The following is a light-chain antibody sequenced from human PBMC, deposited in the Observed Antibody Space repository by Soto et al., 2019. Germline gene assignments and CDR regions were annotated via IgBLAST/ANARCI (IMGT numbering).Light chain of an antibody. V-gene: IGKV3-20*01. Sequence: EIVLTQSPGTLSLSPGDRVTLSCRASQSVSSNYLAWYQQKPGQAPRLLIYATTARATGIPDRFSGSGSGTNFTLTISRLESQDFAMYFCQQYGDYNSPMYSFGQGTRLEI. CDR3: QQYGDYNSPMYS. CDR1: QSVSSNY. J-gene: IGKJ2*03. CDR2: ATT.